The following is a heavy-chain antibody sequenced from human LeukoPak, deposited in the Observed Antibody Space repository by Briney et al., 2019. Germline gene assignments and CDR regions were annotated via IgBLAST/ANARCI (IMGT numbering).Heavy chain of an antibody. CDR2: ISAYNGNT. Sequence: ASVRVSCTASGYMFTSYGISWVRQAPGRGGERMGWISAYNGNTNYAQKLQGRVTMTTDTSTSTAYMELRSLRSDDTAVYYCAREVRTDYGDYYYYGMDVWGQGTTVTVSS. D-gene: IGHD4-17*01. J-gene: IGHJ6*02. CDR3: AREVRTDYGDYYYYGMDV. CDR1: GYMFTSYG. V-gene: IGHV1-18*01.